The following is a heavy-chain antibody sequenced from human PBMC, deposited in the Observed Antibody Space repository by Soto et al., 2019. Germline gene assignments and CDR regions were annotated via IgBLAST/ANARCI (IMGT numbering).Heavy chain of an antibody. Sequence: GGSLRLSCAASGFTFSIYGMTWVRQAPGKGLEWVSYITGGGGGAYYADSVKGRFTISRDNSKSTLYLQMDSLRDDDRAIYYCAREIRVAGRRNYFDYWGQGNMVTVSS. CDR3: AREIRVAGRRNYFDY. CDR1: GFTFSIYG. J-gene: IGHJ4*02. D-gene: IGHD6-19*01. CDR2: ITGGGGGA. V-gene: IGHV3-23*01.